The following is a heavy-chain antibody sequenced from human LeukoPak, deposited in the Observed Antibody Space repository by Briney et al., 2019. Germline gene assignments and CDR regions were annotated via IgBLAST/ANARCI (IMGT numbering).Heavy chain of an antibody. CDR1: GFTFSHYS. CDR3: ARNLDPVAGMPRDYYYYGMDV. CDR2: IRFTGSYI. Sequence: GGSLRLSCVASGFTFSHYSMNWVRQAPGKGLEWVSSIRFTGSYIYYADSVKGRFTISRDNSKNTLYLQMNSLRAEDTAVYYCARNLDPVAGMPRDYYYYGMDVWGQGTTVTVSS. J-gene: IGHJ6*02. D-gene: IGHD6-19*01. V-gene: IGHV3-21*01.